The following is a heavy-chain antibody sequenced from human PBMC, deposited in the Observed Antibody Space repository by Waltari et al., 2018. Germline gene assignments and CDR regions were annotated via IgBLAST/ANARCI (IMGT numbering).Heavy chain of an antibody. CDR3: ARDLRAVTMRGGGYYGMDV. D-gene: IGHD4-17*01. V-gene: IGHV1-2*02. CDR2: IKPNSGGT. J-gene: IGHJ6*02. Sequence: QVQLVQSGAEVKKPGASVKVSCKASGYTFTGYYMHWVRQAPGQGLEWMGWIKPNSGGTNDAQKFQGRVTMTRDTSISTAYMELGRLRSDDTAVYYCARDLRAVTMRGGGYYGMDVWGQGTTVTVSS. CDR1: GYTFTGYY.